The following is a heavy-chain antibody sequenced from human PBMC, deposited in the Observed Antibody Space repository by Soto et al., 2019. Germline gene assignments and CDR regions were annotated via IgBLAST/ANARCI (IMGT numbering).Heavy chain of an antibody. CDR2: IYYSGST. Sequence: QLQLQESGPGLVKPSETLSLTCTVSGGSISSSSYYWGWIRQPPGKGLEWIGSIYYSGSTYYNPSVKSRVTIAVDTSKNQCSLKLSSVTAADTTVYYCARGEIAVAGSYNWFDPWGQGTLVTVSS. J-gene: IGHJ5*02. V-gene: IGHV4-39*01. CDR3: ARGEIAVAGSYNWFDP. CDR1: GGSISSSSYY. D-gene: IGHD6-19*01.